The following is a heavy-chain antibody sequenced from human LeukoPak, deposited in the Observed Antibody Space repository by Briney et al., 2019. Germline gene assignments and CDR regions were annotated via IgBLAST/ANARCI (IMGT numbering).Heavy chain of an antibody. CDR2: IWYNGSNK. CDR1: GFTFSSFA. D-gene: IGHD4-17*01. Sequence: GRSLRLSCAASGFTFSSFAMHWVRQAPGKRLEWVADIWYNGSNKYYAESVKGRFTISRDNSKNTLYLQMNSLRVEDTAVYYCSRGGYGDYNNWFDPWGQGTLVIVSS. V-gene: IGHV3-33*01. CDR3: SRGGYGDYNNWFDP. J-gene: IGHJ5*02.